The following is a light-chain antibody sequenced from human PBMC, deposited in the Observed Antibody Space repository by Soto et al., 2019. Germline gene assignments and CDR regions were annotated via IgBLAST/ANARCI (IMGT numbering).Light chain of an antibody. CDR2: GAS. J-gene: IGKJ1*01. CDR3: HQYGSSPQT. Sequence: EIVLTQSPGTLSLSPGERATLSCRASQSVSSSYLAWYQQKPGQAPRLLIYGASSRATGIPDRCSGSGSGTDFTLTISRLEPEVFAVYYCHQYGSSPQTFGQGTKVDIK. V-gene: IGKV3-20*01. CDR1: QSVSSSY.